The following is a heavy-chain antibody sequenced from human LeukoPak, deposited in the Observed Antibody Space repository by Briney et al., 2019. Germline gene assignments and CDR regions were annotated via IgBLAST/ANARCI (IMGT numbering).Heavy chain of an antibody. D-gene: IGHD6-19*01. Sequence: PGGSLRLSCAASGFTFSSYAMRWVRQAPGKGLEWVSSTTDSGSRTYYADSVKGRFTISRDNSKNMLYLQMNRLRAEDTAVYYCAKGGAMADKYYQEWGQGTLVTVSS. CDR1: GFTFSSYA. CDR3: AKGGAMADKYYQE. V-gene: IGHV3-23*01. J-gene: IGHJ1*01. CDR2: TTDSGSRT.